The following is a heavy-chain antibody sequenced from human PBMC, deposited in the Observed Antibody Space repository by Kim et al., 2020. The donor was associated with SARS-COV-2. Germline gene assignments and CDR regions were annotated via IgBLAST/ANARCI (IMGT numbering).Heavy chain of an antibody. J-gene: IGHJ6*01. Sequence: GGSLRLSCAASGFTFSSYSMNWVRQAPGKGLEWVSSISSSSSYIYYADSVKGRFTISRDNAKNSLYLQMNSLRAEDTAVYYCARDPYGGVLFYYYYGVDVWGRGTAVTVSS. V-gene: IGHV3-21*01. CDR3: ARDPYGGVLFYYYYGVDV. CDR2: ISSSSSYI. CDR1: GFTFSSYS. D-gene: IGHD4-17*01.